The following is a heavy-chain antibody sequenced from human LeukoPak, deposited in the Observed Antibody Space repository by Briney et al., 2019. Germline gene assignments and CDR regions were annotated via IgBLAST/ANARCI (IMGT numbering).Heavy chain of an antibody. CDR2: ICDNGNN. J-gene: IGHJ4*02. V-gene: IGHV3-33*08. Sequence: GGSLRLSCAASGFIFSDYAMHWVREAPGKGLEWVAVICDNGNNNYAGSAKCRFTISGEDSKTTLYLQMASLRAEDRAVYYCARDSVGVHTDFDYWGQGTLVTVSS. D-gene: IGHD1-26*01. CDR3: ARDSVGVHTDFDY. CDR1: GFIFSDYA.